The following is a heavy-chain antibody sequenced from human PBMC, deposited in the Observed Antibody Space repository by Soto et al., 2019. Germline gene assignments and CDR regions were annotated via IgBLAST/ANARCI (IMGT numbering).Heavy chain of an antibody. D-gene: IGHD2-15*01. CDR3: AKHPVVVVVAATTPPYYYGMDV. V-gene: IGHV3-23*01. Sequence: ESGGGLVQPGGSLRLSCAASGFTFSSYAMSWVRQAPGKGLEWVSAISGSGGSTYYADSVKGRFTISRDNSKNTLYLQMNSLRAEDTAVYYCAKHPVVVVVAATTPPYYYGMDVWGQGTTVTVSS. J-gene: IGHJ6*02. CDR1: GFTFSSYA. CDR2: ISGSGGST.